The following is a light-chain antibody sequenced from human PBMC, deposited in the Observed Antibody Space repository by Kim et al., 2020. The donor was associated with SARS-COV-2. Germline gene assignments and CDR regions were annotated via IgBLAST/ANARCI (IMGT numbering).Light chain of an antibody. J-gene: IGLJ1*01. CDR2: EVS. CDR3: SSYAGSNNYV. CDR1: SSDVGGYNY. V-gene: IGLV2-8*01. Sequence: QSALTQPPSASGSPGQSVTISCTGTSSDVGGYNYVSWYQQHPGKAPKLMIYEVSKRPSGVPDCFSGSKSGNTASLTVSGLQAEDEADYCCSSYAGSNNYVFGTGTKVTVL.